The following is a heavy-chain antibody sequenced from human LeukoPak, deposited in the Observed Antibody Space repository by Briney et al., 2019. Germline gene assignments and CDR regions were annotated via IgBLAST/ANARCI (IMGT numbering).Heavy chain of an antibody. Sequence: PGGSLRLSCAASGFTFSSYSMNWVRQAPGKGLEWVSYISSSSSTIYYADSVKGRFTISRDNAKNSLYLQMNSLRAEDTAVYYCARDLPHRMVGATGDYWGQGTLVTVSS. V-gene: IGHV3-48*01. CDR2: ISSSSSTI. CDR1: GFTFSSYS. J-gene: IGHJ4*02. D-gene: IGHD1-26*01. CDR3: ARDLPHRMVGATGDY.